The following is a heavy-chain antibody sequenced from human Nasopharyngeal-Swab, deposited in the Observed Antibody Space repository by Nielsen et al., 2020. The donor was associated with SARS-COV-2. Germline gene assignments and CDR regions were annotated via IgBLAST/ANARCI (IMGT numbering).Heavy chain of an antibody. CDR3: ARDWSTIFGVIIRGGMDV. CDR1: GFTFSNYW. J-gene: IGHJ6*02. D-gene: IGHD3-3*01. V-gene: IGHV3-7*01. CDR2: IKQDGSET. Sequence: LKISGAVSGFTFSNYWMSWVRQAPGKGLEWVANIKQDGSETYYVDSVKGRFTISRDSAKNSLYLQMNSLRPDDTAVYYCARDWSTIFGVIIRGGMDVWGQGTTVTVSS.